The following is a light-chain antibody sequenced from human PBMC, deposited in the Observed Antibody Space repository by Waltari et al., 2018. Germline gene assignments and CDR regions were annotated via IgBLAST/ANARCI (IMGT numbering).Light chain of an antibody. J-gene: IGKJ2*01. V-gene: IGKV4-1*01. CDR1: QSVLYSSNNKNY. Sequence: DIVMTQSPDSLAVSLGETATLHCKSSQSVLYSSNNKNYLAWYQQKPGQPPKLLIYWASTRESGVPDRFSGSGSGTDFTLTISSLQAEDVAVYYCQQYYSTPYTFGQGTKLEIK. CDR2: WAS. CDR3: QQYYSTPYT.